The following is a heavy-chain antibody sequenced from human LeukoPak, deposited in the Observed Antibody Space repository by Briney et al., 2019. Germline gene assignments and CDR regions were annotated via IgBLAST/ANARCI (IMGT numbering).Heavy chain of an antibody. J-gene: IGHJ4*02. CDR2: ISSTSSYI. V-gene: IGHV3-21*01. CDR1: GFTFSSYY. Sequence: PGGSLRLSCAASGFTFSSYYMNWVRQAPGRGLEWVSSISSTSSYIYYADSAKGRFTISRDNADNSLYLQMNSLRAEDTAVYYCARGYSSGWSAFDYWGQGTLVTVSS. D-gene: IGHD6-19*01. CDR3: ARGYSSGWSAFDY.